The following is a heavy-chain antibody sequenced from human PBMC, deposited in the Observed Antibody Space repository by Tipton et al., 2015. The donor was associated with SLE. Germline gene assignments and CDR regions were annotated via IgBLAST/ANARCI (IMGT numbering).Heavy chain of an antibody. CDR3: AREVRAAGTGGWVGP. CDR1: GFTFSSYS. D-gene: IGHD6-13*01. V-gene: IGHV3-21*01. CDR2: ISSSSSYI. Sequence: SLRLSCAASGFTFSSYSMNWVRQAPGKGLEWVSSISSSSSYIYYADSVKGRFTISRDNAKNSLYLQMNSLRAEDTAVYYCAREVRAAGTGGWVGPWGQGTLVTVSS. J-gene: IGHJ5*02.